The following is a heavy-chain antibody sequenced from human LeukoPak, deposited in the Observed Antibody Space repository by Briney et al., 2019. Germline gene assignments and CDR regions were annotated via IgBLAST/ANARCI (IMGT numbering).Heavy chain of an antibody. CDR1: GGSLSGYY. Sequence: SETLSLTCAVYGGSLSGYYWSWIRQPPGKGLERIGEINHSGSTNYNPSLKSRVTITVDTSKNQFSLKLSSVTAADTAVYYCAREVPGRGGDIWGQGTMVTVSS. V-gene: IGHV4-34*01. CDR3: AREVPGRGGDI. D-gene: IGHD3-10*01. J-gene: IGHJ3*02. CDR2: INHSGST.